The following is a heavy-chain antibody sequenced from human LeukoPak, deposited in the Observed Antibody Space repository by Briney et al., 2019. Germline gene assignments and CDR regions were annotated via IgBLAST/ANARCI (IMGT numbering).Heavy chain of an antibody. CDR3: AREPPGY. V-gene: IGHV4-61*02. CDR1: GGSVTSGNYY. Sequence: SQTLSLTCTVSGGSVTSGNYYWNWIRQPAGKGLEWIGRIYTNGSASYNPSLKSRVTISIDASKNQFSLKLSSVTAADTAVYYCAREPPGYWGQGILVTVSS. J-gene: IGHJ4*02. CDR2: IYTNGSA.